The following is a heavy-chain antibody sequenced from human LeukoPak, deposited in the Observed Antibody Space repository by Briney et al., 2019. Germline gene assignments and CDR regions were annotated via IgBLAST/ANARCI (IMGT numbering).Heavy chain of an antibody. CDR1: GFTFTSSA. V-gene: IGHV3-13*01. Sequence: PGGSLRLSCATSGFTFTSSAMSWVRQAPGKGLEWVSAIGTVGDTYYPGSVKGRFTISRENAKNSLYLQMNSLRAGGTAVYYCAREMGDKYSSSWALDLWGRGTLVTVSS. J-gene: IGHJ2*01. CDR2: IGTVGDT. CDR3: AREMGDKYSSSWALDL. D-gene: IGHD6-13*01.